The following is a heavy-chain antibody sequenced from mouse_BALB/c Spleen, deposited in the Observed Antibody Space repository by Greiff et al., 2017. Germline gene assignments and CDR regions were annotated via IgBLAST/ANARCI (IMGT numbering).Heavy chain of an antibody. D-gene: IGHD2-14*01. V-gene: IGHV1S127*01. CDR2: IDPSNSET. CDR3: ASGGYYRYDPFAY. J-gene: IGHJ3*01. Sequence: VQLQQSGPELVRPGASVKMSCKASGYTFTSYWMHWVKQRPGQGLEWIGMIDPSNSETRLNQKFKDKATMTVDKSSNTAYMQLSSLTSEDSAVYYCASGGYYRYDPFAYWGQGTLVTVSA. CDR1: GYTFTSYW.